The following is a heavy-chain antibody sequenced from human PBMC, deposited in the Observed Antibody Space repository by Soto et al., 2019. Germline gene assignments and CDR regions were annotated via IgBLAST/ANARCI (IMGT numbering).Heavy chain of an antibody. J-gene: IGHJ6*03. CDR1: GFTFSSYS. D-gene: IGHD2-8*01. Sequence: EVQLVESGGGLVKPGGSLRLSCAASGFTFSSYSMNWVRQAPGKGLEWVSSISSSSSYIYYADSVKGRFTISRDNAKNSLYLQMNSLRAEDTAVYYCALMQIPPIYSYYYYMDVWGKGTTVTVSS. V-gene: IGHV3-21*01. CDR3: ALMQIPPIYSYYYYMDV. CDR2: ISSSSSYI.